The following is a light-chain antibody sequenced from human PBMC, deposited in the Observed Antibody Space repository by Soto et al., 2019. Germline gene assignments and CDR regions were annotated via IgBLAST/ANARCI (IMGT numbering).Light chain of an antibody. J-gene: IGLJ1*01. CDR3: CSYAGSSTPFYV. CDR1: SSDVGSYNL. CDR2: EGS. Sequence: QSALTQPASVSGSPGQSITIYCTGTSSDVGSYNLVSWYQQHPGKAPKLMIYEGSKRPSGVSNRFSGSKSGNTASLTISGLQAEDEADYYCCSYAGSSTPFYVFGTGTKVTVL. V-gene: IGLV2-23*01.